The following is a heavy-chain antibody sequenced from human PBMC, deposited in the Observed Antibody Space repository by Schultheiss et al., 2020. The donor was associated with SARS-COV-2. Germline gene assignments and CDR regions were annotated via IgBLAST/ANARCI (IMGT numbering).Heavy chain of an antibody. Sequence: SETLSLTCAVYGGSFSGYYWSWIRQPPGKGLEWIGSIYYSGSTNYNPSLKSRVTISVDTSKNQFSLKLSSVTAADTAVYYCARIKCVQPGRCYYGMDVWGQGTTVTVSS. CDR2: IYYSGST. CDR3: ARIKCVQPGRCYYGMDV. D-gene: IGHD5-18*01. V-gene: IGHV4-59*12. CDR1: GGSFSGYY. J-gene: IGHJ6*02.